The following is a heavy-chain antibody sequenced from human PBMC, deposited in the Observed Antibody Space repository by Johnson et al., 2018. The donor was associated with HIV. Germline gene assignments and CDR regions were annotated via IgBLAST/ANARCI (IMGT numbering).Heavy chain of an antibody. Sequence: VQLVESGGGVVRPGGSLRLSCAASGFTFADYGMSWVRQAPGKGLEWVSGINWNGGSTGYADSVKGRFTISRDSAKNSLYLQMNSLRAEDTALYYCARGVSSGYYSNAFDVWGQGTMATVSS. D-gene: IGHD3-22*01. CDR3: ARGVSSGYYSNAFDV. J-gene: IGHJ3*01. CDR2: INWNGGST. V-gene: IGHV3-20*04. CDR1: GFTFADYG.